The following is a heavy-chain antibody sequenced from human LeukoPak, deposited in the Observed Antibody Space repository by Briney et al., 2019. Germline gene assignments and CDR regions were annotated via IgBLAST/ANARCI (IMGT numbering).Heavy chain of an antibody. J-gene: IGHJ4*02. CDR2: ISISSSTI. D-gene: IGHD3-22*01. Sequence: GGSLRLSCAASGFTVSSNYMNWVRQAPGKGLEWVSYISISSSTIYYADSAKGRFTISRDNAKNSLYLQMNSLRAEDAAVYYCARGKYYDSRGSRGFDYWGQGTLVTVSS. CDR3: ARGKYYDSRGSRGFDY. CDR1: GFTVSSNY. V-gene: IGHV3-48*04.